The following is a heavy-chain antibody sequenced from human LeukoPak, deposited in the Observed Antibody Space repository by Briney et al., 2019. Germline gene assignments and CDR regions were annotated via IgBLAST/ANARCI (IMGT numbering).Heavy chain of an antibody. V-gene: IGHV4-39*01. D-gene: IGHD2-2*01. J-gene: IGHJ4*02. CDR1: GGSISSSSYY. CDR3: ARHVVDLFIVVVPAHPYYFDY. CDR2: IYYSGST. Sequence: SETLSLTCTVSGGSISSSSYYWGWIRQPPGKGLEWIGSIYYSGSTYYNPSLKSRVTISVDTSKNQFSLKLSSVTAADTAVYYCARHVVDLFIVVVPAHPYYFDYWGQGTLVTVSS.